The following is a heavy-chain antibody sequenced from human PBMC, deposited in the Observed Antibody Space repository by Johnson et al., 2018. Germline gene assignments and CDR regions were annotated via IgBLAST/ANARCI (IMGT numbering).Heavy chain of an antibody. CDR3: SKVSDSSSGLVDY. V-gene: IGHV3-23*04. D-gene: IGHD6-6*01. CDR2: ITGSGGST. CDR1: GFPFSNYA. J-gene: IGHJ4*02. Sequence: VQLVESGGGVVQPGGSLRLSCAASGFPFSNYAMSWVRQAPGKGLEWVSAITGSGGSTYYADSVKGRFTISRDNSKNMLYLQRNSLRAEDTAVYYCSKVSDSSSGLVDYWGQGTLVTVSS.